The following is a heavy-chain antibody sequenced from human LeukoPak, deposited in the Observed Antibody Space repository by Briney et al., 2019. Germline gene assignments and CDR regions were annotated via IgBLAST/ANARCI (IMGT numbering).Heavy chain of an antibody. CDR2: INHSGST. V-gene: IGHV4-34*01. D-gene: IGHD3-10*01. CDR3: ARPHYGSGSLDS. Sequence: SETLSLTCAVYGGSFSGHYWTWIRQPPGKGLEWIGEINHSGSTTYNPSLNNRVTISVDTSKNKFSLKLTSVTAADTAVYYCARPHYGSGSLDSWGQGTLVTVSS. CDR1: GGSFSGHY. J-gene: IGHJ4*02.